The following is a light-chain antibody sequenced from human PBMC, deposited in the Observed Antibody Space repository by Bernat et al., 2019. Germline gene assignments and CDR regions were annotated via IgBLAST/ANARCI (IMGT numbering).Light chain of an antibody. V-gene: IGKV3-20*01. CDR1: QSVSSSY. J-gene: IGKJ3*01. CDR2: GAS. CDR3: QHYGSSSFT. Sequence: EIVLTQSPGTLSLSPGERATLSCRASQSVSSSYLAWYQQKPGQAPRPLIYGASSRATGIPDRFSGSGSGTDVTLTVSRLEPEDFAVYYCQHYGSSSFTFGPGTKVDIK.